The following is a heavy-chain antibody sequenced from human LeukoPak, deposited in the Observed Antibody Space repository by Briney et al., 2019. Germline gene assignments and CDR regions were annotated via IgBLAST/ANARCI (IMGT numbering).Heavy chain of an antibody. CDR1: DGSISSYY. Sequence: SETLSLTCTVSDGSISSYYWSWIRQPPGKGLEWIGYIYYSGSTNYNPSLKSRVTISVDTSKNQFSLKLSSVTAADTAVYYCARLRITILRGHDAFDIWGQGTMVTVSS. D-gene: IGHD3-3*01. V-gene: IGHV4-59*08. CDR3: ARLRITILRGHDAFDI. CDR2: IYYSGST. J-gene: IGHJ3*02.